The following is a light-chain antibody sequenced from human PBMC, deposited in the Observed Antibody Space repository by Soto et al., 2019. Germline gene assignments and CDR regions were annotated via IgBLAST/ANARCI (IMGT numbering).Light chain of an antibody. CDR2: AAS. CDR3: QQYGSSHT. Sequence: DIQMTQSPSSLSASVGDRVTITCRASQGISNYLAWYQQKPGKVPKLLIYAASTLQSGVPSRFSGSGSGTDFTLTISRLEPEDFVVYYCQQYGSSHTFGQGTKLEIK. J-gene: IGKJ2*01. V-gene: IGKV1-27*01. CDR1: QGISNY.